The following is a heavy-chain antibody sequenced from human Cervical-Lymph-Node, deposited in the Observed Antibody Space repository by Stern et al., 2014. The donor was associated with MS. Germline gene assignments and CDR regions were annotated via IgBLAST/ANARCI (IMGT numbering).Heavy chain of an antibody. V-gene: IGHV3-33*01. D-gene: IGHD6-19*01. J-gene: IGHJ3*02. CDR1: GFTFSSYG. CDR3: ARGPGIAVAGGQAFDI. Sequence: VQLVESGGGVVQPGRSLRLSCAASGFTFSSYGMHWVRQAPGKGLEWGAGIWYDGSNKYYADSVKGRFTLSRDNSKNTLYLQMNSLRAEDTAVYYCARGPGIAVAGGQAFDIWGQGTMVTVSS. CDR2: IWYDGSNK.